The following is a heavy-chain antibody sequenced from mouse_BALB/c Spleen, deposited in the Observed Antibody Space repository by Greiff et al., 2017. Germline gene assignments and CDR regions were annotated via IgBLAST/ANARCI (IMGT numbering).Heavy chain of an antibody. CDR2: ISYSGST. Sequence: EVQGVESGPGLVKPSQSLSLTCTVTGYSITSDYAWNWIRQFPGNKLEWMGYISYSGSTSYNPSLKSRISITRDTSKNQFFLQLNSVTTEDTATYYCARSFYYDYTSYAMDYWGQGTSVTVSS. V-gene: IGHV3-2*02. D-gene: IGHD2-4*01. CDR3: ARSFYYDYTSYAMDY. CDR1: GYSITSDYA. J-gene: IGHJ4*01.